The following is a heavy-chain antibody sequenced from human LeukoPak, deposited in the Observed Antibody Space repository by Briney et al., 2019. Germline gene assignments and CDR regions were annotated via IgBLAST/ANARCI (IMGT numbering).Heavy chain of an antibody. CDR3: TTEGGSWLVRYFDY. V-gene: IGHV3-15*01. Sequence: GGSLRLSCAASGFTFSNAWMSWVRQAPGKGLEWVGRMKSKTDGGKTDYAAPVKGRFTISRDDSKTTLYLQMNSLNTEDTAVYYCTTEGGSWLVRYFDYWGQGTLVTVSS. J-gene: IGHJ4*02. D-gene: IGHD6-19*01. CDR2: MKSKTDGGKT. CDR1: GFTFSNAW.